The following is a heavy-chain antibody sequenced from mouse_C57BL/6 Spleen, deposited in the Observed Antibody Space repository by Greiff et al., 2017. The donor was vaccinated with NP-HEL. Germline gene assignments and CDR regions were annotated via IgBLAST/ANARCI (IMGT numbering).Heavy chain of an antibody. CDR1: GYTFTSYG. V-gene: IGHV1-81*01. CDR3: ARDSNEGWFAY. CDR2: IYPRSGNT. D-gene: IGHD2-5*01. Sequence: VKLVESGAELARPGASVKLSCKASGYTFTSYGISWVKQRTGQGLEWIGEIYPRSGNTYYNEKFKGKATLTADKSSSTAYMELRSLTSEDSAVYFCARDSNEGWFAYWGQGTLVTVSA. J-gene: IGHJ3*01.